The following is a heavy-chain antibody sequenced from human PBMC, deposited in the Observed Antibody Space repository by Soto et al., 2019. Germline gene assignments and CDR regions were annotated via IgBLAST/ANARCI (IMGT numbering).Heavy chain of an antibody. J-gene: IGHJ4*02. Sequence: SETLSLTCTVSGASISSSNYYWGWIRQPPGKGLEWIGTIYYSGSTYYNPSLKSRVTVSVDTSKNQFSLKLSSVTAADTAVYYCARRRRDDSSGYYLYYLDYWAQGTLVTVSS. CDR1: GASISSSNYY. D-gene: IGHD3-22*01. CDR3: ARRRRDDSSGYYLYYLDY. V-gene: IGHV4-39*01. CDR2: IYYSGST.